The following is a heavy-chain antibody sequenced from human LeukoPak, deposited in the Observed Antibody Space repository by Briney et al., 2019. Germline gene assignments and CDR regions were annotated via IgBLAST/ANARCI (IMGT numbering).Heavy chain of an antibody. Sequence: SETLSLTCTVSGGSISSSSYYWGWIRQPPGKGLEWIGSIYYSGSAYYNPSLKSRVTISVDTSKNQFSLKLSSVTAADTAVYYCASSVSSGWYNYYYYYMDVWGKGTTVTVSS. CDR2: IYYSGSA. CDR3: ASSVSSGWYNYYYYYMDV. D-gene: IGHD6-19*01. CDR1: GGSISSSSYY. J-gene: IGHJ6*03. V-gene: IGHV4-39*07.